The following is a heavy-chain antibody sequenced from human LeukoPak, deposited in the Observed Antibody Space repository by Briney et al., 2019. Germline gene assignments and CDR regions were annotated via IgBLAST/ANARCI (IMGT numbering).Heavy chain of an antibody. V-gene: IGHV1-18*01. J-gene: IGHJ6*02. CDR3: ARWVVGYGDYYYGMDV. Sequence: ASVKVSCKASGYTFSSYGISWVRQAPGQGLEWVGWISAHNGNTNYAQKLQGRVTMTTDTSTSTVYVELRSLRYDDTAVYYCARWVVGYGDYYYGMDVWGQGTTVTVSS. D-gene: IGHD2-2*01. CDR2: ISAHNGNT. CDR1: GYTFSSYG.